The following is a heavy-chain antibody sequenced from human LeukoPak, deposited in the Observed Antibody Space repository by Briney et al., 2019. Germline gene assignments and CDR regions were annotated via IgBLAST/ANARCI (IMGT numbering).Heavy chain of an antibody. CDR3: AGGQGWHFDL. J-gene: IGHJ2*01. Sequence: GGSLRLSCAASGITFSSLWMSWFRQAPSKGLEWVADIKQDGSEEHYAASVKGRFTISRDSTSLYLQMNSLRAKDTAVYYCAGGQGWHFDLWGRGTLITVSS. V-gene: IGHV3-7*01. D-gene: IGHD2-15*01. CDR1: GITFSSLW. CDR2: IKQDGSEE.